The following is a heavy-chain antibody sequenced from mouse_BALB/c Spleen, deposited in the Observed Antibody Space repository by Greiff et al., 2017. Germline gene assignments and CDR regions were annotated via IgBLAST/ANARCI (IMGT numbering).Heavy chain of an antibody. J-gene: IGHJ4*01. CDR3: ARWDDFYAMDY. Sequence: EVQRVESGGGLVQPGGSRKLSCAASGFTFSSFGMHWVRQAPEKGLEWVAYISSGSSTIYYADTVKGRFTISRDNPKNTLFLQMTSLRSEDTAMYYCARWDDFYAMDYWGQGTSVTVSS. CDR1: GFTFSSFG. D-gene: IGHD4-1*01. V-gene: IGHV5-17*02. CDR2: ISSGSSTI.